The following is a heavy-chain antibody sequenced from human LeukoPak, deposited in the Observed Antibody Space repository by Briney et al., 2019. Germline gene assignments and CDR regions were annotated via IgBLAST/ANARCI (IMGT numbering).Heavy chain of an antibody. J-gene: IGHJ3*02. Sequence: SETLSLTCTVSGGSINSGAYYWSWIRQHPGKGLEWIGYIYYSGSNYYNPSLKSRVTIPVDTSKNQFSLKLSSVTAADTAVYSCAGCSGGSPIDAFHIWGQGTMVTVSS. CDR2: IYYSGSN. D-gene: IGHD2-15*01. V-gene: IGHV4-31*03. CDR1: GGSINSGAYY. CDR3: AGCSGGSPIDAFHI.